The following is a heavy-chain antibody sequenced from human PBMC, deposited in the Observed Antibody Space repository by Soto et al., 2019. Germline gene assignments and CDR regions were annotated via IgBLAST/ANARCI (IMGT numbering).Heavy chain of an antibody. V-gene: IGHV4-61*08. D-gene: IGHD1-7*01. CDR3: ASTSASRTLDI. CDR1: GGSISSSGFY. J-gene: IGHJ3*02. Sequence: QVQLQESGPGLVKPSETLSLTSTVSGGSISSSGFYWSWIRQPPGKGLEWIGYIYSSGSTTYNSSLKSRVTISLDTSKNQVSLKLTSVTAADTAVYYCASTSASRTLDIWGHGTLVSVSS. CDR2: IYSSGST.